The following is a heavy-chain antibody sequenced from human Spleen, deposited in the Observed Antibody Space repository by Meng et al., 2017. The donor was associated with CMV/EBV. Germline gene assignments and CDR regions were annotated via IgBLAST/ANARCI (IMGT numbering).Heavy chain of an antibody. D-gene: IGHD5-12*01. CDR2: IRTKDNNYAT. J-gene: IGHJ4*02. CDR3: TRHTSEFGYSGYGPEGY. Sequence: GESLKISCAASGFTFTGPDVHWVRQASGKGLEWVGRIRTKDNNYATTYAASVKGRFSISRDDSKNTAYLQMNSLKTEDTAVYYCTRHTSEFGYSGYGPEGYWGQGTLVTVSS. CDR1: GFTFTGPD. V-gene: IGHV3-73*01.